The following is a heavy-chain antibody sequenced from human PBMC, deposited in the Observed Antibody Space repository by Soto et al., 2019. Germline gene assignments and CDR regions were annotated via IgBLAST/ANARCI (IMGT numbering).Heavy chain of an antibody. CDR1: GDSVSSPYY. D-gene: IGHD6-19*01. J-gene: IGHJ4*02. CDR2: VFHTGTT. CDR3: ARSAGWYAVHS. V-gene: IGHV4-4*02. Sequence: QVQLQESGPGLVKPSGTLSLTCAVSGDSVSSPYYWCWVRQPPGKGLEWIGEVFHTGTTSYNPSLRSRVTISMDKSNNQFSLDLSSVTAADRAVYYCARSAGWYAVHSWGPGTPVIVSS.